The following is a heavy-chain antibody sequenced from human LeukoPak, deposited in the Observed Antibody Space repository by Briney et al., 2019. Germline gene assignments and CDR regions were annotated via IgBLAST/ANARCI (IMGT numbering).Heavy chain of an antibody. CDR3: AREKLLWFGELLGYYYGMDV. CDR1: GFTFSSYA. CDR2: ISYDGSNK. J-gene: IGHJ6*02. V-gene: IGHV3-30-3*01. Sequence: PGGSLRLSCAASGFTFSSYAMHWVRQAPGKGLEWVAVISYDGSNKYYADSVKGRFTISRDNAKNSLYLQMNSLRAEDTAVYYCAREKLLWFGELLGYYYGMDVWGQGTTVTVSS. D-gene: IGHD3-10*01.